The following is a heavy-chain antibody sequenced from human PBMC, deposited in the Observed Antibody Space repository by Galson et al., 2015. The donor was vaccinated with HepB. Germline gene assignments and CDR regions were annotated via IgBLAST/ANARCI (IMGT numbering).Heavy chain of an antibody. J-gene: IGHJ6*02. D-gene: IGHD3-3*01. V-gene: IGHV3-64D*06. Sequence: SLRLSCAASGFIFSSHAMHWVRQAPGKGLEYVSNVSSDGGSSNYADSVKGRFTIFRDNSKNTLYLQMSSLRPEDTAVYYCVKDLSYDGVWSGYSPTDYYYGMDVWGQGTTVTVSS. CDR2: VSSDGGSS. CDR3: VKDLSYDGVWSGYSPTDYYYGMDV. CDR1: GFIFSSHA.